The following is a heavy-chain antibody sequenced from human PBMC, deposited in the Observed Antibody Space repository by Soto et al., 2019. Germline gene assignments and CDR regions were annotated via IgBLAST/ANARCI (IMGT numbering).Heavy chain of an antibody. CDR3: ARASPLCSGGSCYANWFDP. Sequence: QVQLQESGPGLVKPSGTLSLTCAVSSGSISSSNWWSWVRQPPGKGLEWIGEIYHSGSTNYNPSLKSRVTISVDKSKNQFSLTLSSVTAADTAVYYCARASPLCSGGSCYANWFDPWGQGTLVTVSS. J-gene: IGHJ5*02. CDR2: IYHSGST. V-gene: IGHV4-4*02. CDR1: SGSISSSNW. D-gene: IGHD2-15*01.